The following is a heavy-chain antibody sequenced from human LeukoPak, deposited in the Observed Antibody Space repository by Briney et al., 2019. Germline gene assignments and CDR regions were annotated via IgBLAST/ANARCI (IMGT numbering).Heavy chain of an antibody. CDR1: GFTFSSYT. J-gene: IGHJ4*02. Sequence: GGSLRLSCSASGFTFSSYTIHWVRQAPGKGLEFGSAITNNGGNTYYADSVKGRFTISRDNSKNTVYLQMSSLRAEDTAVYYCVIVRGYFDYSGSDYWGQGTLVTVSS. CDR3: VIVRGYFDYSGSDY. CDR2: ITNNGGNT. D-gene: IGHD3-9*01. V-gene: IGHV3-64D*06.